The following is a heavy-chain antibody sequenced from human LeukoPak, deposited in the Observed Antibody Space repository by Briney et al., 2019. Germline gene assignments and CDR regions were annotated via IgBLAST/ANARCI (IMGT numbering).Heavy chain of an antibody. CDR2: INPNSGGT. V-gene: IGHV1-2*02. CDR3: ARVHYRWLAFDY. Sequence: EASVKVSCKASGYTFTGYYMHWVRQAPGQGLEWMGWINPNSGGTNYAQRFQGRVTMTRDTSISTAYMELSRLRSDDTAVYYCARVHYRWLAFDYWGQGTLVTVSS. J-gene: IGHJ4*02. D-gene: IGHD6-19*01. CDR1: GYTFTGYY.